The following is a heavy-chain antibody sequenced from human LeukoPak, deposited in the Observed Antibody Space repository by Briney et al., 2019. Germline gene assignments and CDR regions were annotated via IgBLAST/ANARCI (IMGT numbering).Heavy chain of an antibody. CDR2: ISYDGSNK. Sequence: PGGSLRLSCAASGFIFSNYGIHCVRQAPGKGLEWVAVISYDGSNKDCADSVKGRFTISRDNSKNTLYLQMNSLTAEDTAVYYCTKTLTPYCSGGSCYSGFDYWGQGTLVTVSS. CDR1: GFIFSNYG. J-gene: IGHJ4*02. D-gene: IGHD2-15*01. V-gene: IGHV3-30*18. CDR3: TKTLTPYCSGGSCYSGFDY.